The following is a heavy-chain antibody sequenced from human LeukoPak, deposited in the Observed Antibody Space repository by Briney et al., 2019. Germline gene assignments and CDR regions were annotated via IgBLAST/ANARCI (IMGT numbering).Heavy chain of an antibody. Sequence: SETLSLTCTVSGGSISSSSYYWGWIRQPPGKGLEWLASIFYSVSTYYNPSLKSRVTISVDTSKNQFSLKLSSVTAADTAVYYCARGCRGSYWVKKYYFDYWGQGTLVTVSS. J-gene: IGHJ4*02. V-gene: IGHV4-39*01. CDR2: IFYSVST. CDR1: GGSISSSSYY. CDR3: ARGCRGSYWVKKYYFDY. D-gene: IGHD1-26*01.